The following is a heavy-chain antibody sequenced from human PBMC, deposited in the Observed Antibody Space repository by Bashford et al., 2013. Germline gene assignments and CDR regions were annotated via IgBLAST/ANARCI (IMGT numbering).Heavy chain of an antibody. V-gene: IGHV4-4*02. Sequence: RPLLYSSETLSLTCAVSGGSISSSNWWSWGPPAPRKGLEWIGEIYHSGSTNYNPSLKSRVTISVDKSKNQFSLKLSSVTAADTAVYYCARGPVLFCDYWGQGTLVTVSS. D-gene: IGHD3-16*01. CDR3: ARGPVLFCDY. J-gene: IGHJ4*02. CDR1: GGSISSSNW. CDR2: IYHSGST.